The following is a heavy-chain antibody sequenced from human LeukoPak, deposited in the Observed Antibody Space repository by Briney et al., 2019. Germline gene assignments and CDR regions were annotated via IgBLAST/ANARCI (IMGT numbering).Heavy chain of an antibody. J-gene: IGHJ4*02. CDR3: ARSKLRFLEWLLDY. V-gene: IGHV4-39*07. CDR1: GGSISSSSYY. Sequence: PSETLSLTCTVSGGSISSSSYYWGWIRQPPGKGLEWIGEINHSGSTNYNPSLKSRVTISVDTSKNQFSLKLSSVTAADTIVYYCARSKLRFLEWLLDYWGQGTLVTVSS. CDR2: INHSGST. D-gene: IGHD3-3*01.